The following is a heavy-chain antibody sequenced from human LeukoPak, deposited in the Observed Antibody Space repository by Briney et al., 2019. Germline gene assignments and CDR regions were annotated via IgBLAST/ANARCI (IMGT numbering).Heavy chain of an antibody. D-gene: IGHD4-17*01. CDR1: GFTFSSYA. Sequence: GGSLRLSCAASGFTFSSYAMHWVRQAPGKGLEWVAVISYDGSNKYYADSVKGRFTISRDNSKNTLYLQMNSLRAEDTAVYYCAREGFPGDYGLAGYYYCGMDVWGQGTTVTVSS. CDR3: AREGFPGDYGLAGYYYCGMDV. V-gene: IGHV3-30-3*01. CDR2: ISYDGSNK. J-gene: IGHJ6*02.